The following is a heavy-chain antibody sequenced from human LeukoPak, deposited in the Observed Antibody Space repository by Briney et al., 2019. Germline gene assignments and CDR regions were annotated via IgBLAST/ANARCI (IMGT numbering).Heavy chain of an antibody. Sequence: SETLSLTCAVYGGSFSSYYWSWIRQPPGKGLEWIGEINHSGSTNYNPSLKSRVTISVDTSKNQFSLKLSSVTAADTAVYYCARGRIVVVPAAMAYYYYGMDVWGKGTTVTVSS. CDR2: INHSGST. J-gene: IGHJ6*04. D-gene: IGHD2-2*01. V-gene: IGHV4-34*01. CDR3: ARGRIVVVPAAMAYYYYGMDV. CDR1: GGSFSSYY.